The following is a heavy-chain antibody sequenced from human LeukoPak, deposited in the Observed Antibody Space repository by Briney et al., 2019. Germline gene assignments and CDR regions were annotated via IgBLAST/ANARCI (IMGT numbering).Heavy chain of an antibody. CDR1: GGTFSSYA. Sequence: ASVKVSCKASGGTFSSYAISWVRQAPGQGLEWMGGIIPIFGTANYAQKFQGRVTITADKSTSTAYMELSSLRSEDTAVYYCARATGRDGYNYNWFDPWGQGTLVTVSS. CDR3: ARATGRDGYNYNWFDP. J-gene: IGHJ5*02. CDR2: IIPIFGTA. V-gene: IGHV1-69*06. D-gene: IGHD5-24*01.